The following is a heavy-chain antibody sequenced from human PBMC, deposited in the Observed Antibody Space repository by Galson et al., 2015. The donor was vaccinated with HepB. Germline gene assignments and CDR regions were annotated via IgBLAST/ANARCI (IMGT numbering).Heavy chain of an antibody. CDR3: ARDARPRYGPLPGFHVFDY. Sequence: SLRLSCAASGFTFSGYSMNWVRQAPGKGLEWVSSISFTNNFINYADSVKGRFTISEDKAKNSLSLQMSSLRAEDTAVYYCARDARPRYGPLPGFHVFDYWGQGILVAVSS. CDR1: GFTFSGYS. J-gene: IGHJ4*02. V-gene: IGHV3-21*01. CDR2: ISFTNNFI. D-gene: IGHD3-9*01.